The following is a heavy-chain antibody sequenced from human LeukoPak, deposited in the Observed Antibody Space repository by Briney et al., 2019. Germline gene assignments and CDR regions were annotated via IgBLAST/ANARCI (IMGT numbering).Heavy chain of an antibody. CDR1: GGSISSGGYY. V-gene: IGHV4-31*03. CDR2: IYYSGST. CDR3: ASRYSSSWYDLQH. J-gene: IGHJ1*01. Sequence: PSETLSLTCTVSGGSISSGGYYWSWIRQHPGKGLEWIGYIYYSGSTYYNPSLKSRVTISVDTSKNQFSLKLSSVTAADTAVYYCASRYSSSWYDLQHWGQGTLVTVSS. D-gene: IGHD6-13*01.